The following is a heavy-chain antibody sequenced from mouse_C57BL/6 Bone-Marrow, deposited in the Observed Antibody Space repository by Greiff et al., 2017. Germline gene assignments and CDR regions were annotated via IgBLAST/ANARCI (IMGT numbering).Heavy chain of an antibody. V-gene: IGHV1-64*01. J-gene: IGHJ4*01. CDR3: AREGRYAMDY. Sequence: VQLQQSGAELVKPGASVKLSCKASGYTFTSYWMHWVKQRPGQGLEWIGMIHPNSGSTNYNEKFKSKATLTVDKSSSTAYMQLSSLTSEDSAVYYCAREGRYAMDYWGQGTSVTVSS. CDR2: IHPNSGST. CDR1: GYTFTSYW.